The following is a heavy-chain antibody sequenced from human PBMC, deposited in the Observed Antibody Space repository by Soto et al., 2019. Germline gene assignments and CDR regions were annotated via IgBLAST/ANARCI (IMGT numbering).Heavy chain of an antibody. D-gene: IGHD6-6*01. J-gene: IGHJ4*02. Sequence: GGSLRLSCAASGFTFSSYGMHWVRQAPGKGLEWVAVIWYDGSNKYYADSVKGRFTISRDNSKNTLYLQMNSLRAEDTAGYYCARVWYSSSSYYFDYWGQGTLVTVSS. V-gene: IGHV3-33*08. CDR1: GFTFSSYG. CDR3: ARVWYSSSSYYFDY. CDR2: IWYDGSNK.